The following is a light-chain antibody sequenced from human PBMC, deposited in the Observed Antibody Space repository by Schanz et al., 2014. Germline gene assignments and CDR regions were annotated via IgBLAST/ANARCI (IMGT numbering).Light chain of an antibody. CDR1: QGISSY. CDR2: DAS. CDR3: QQYGRSLWT. Sequence: AIRMTQSPPSLSASTGDRVTLTCRASQGISSYLAWYQQKPGKAPKLLIYDASSLESGVPSRFSGSGSGTDFTLTISRLEPEDFAVYYCQQYGRSLWTFGQGTKVEIK. V-gene: IGKV1-8*01. J-gene: IGKJ1*01.